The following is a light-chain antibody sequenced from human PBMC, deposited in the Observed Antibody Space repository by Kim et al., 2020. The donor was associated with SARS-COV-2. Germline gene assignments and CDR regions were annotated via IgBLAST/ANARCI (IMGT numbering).Light chain of an antibody. Sequence: GQSLTISCTGTSSDVGGYNYVSWYQQHPGKAPKLMIYEVSKRPSGVPDRFSGSKSGNTASLTVSGLQAEDEADYYCSSYAGSNNLVFGTGTKVTVL. J-gene: IGLJ1*01. CDR1: SSDVGGYNY. V-gene: IGLV2-8*01. CDR2: EVS. CDR3: SSYAGSNNLV.